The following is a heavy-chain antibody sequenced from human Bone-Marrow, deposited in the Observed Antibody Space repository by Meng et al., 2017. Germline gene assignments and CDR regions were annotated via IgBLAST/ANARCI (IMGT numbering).Heavy chain of an antibody. V-gene: IGHV1-18*01. CDR2: ISAYNGNT. CDR1: CYTFISYG. CDR3: ARTDSIAAAGTRTKPKYYFDY. Sequence: ASAMVFCKASCYTFISYGISWLLQAPGQGLEWMGWISAYNGNTNYAQKLQGRVTITTDTSTSTAYMELRSLRTDDTAVYYCARTDSIAAAGTRTKPKYYFDYWGQGTLVTVSS. J-gene: IGHJ4*02. D-gene: IGHD6-13*01.